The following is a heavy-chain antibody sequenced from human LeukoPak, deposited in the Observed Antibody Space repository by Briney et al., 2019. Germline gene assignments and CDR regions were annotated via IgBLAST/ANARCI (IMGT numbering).Heavy chain of an antibody. D-gene: IGHD5-18*01. CDR1: GFTFSSYG. V-gene: IGHV3-30*02. CDR2: IRYDGSNK. Sequence: GGSLRLSCAASGFTFSSYGMHWVRQAPGKGLEWVAFIRYDGSNKYYADSVKGRFTISRDNSKNTLYLQVNSLRAEDTAVYYCAKRGNVDTAMVKDYWGQGTLVTVSS. J-gene: IGHJ4*02. CDR3: AKRGNVDTAMVKDY.